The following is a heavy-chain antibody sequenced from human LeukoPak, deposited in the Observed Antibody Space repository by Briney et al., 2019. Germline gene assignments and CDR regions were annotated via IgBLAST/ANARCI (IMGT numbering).Heavy chain of an antibody. CDR2: IKQGGSDK. D-gene: IGHD3-16*02. Sequence: PGGCLRLSCAAYGFTFSTHWMSWVRQAPGKGLEWVANIKQGGSDKYYVESVKGRFTISRDNDKNSLYLQMNSLRAEDTAVYYCTRLSDTEGSSTSYRASDIWGQGTMVIVSS. V-gene: IGHV3-7*01. CDR3: TRLSDTEGSSTSYRASDI. CDR1: GFTFSTHW. J-gene: IGHJ3*02.